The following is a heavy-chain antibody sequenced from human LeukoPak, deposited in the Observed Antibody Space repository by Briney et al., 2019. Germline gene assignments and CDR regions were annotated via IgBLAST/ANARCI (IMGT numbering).Heavy chain of an antibody. Sequence: PGGSLRLSCAASGFTFSSYSMNWVRQAPGKGLEWVSSISSSSSYIYYADSVKGRFTISRDNAKNSLYLQMNSLRAEDTAVYYCARGTMVGTQRAQLYGYWGQGTPVTVSS. CDR2: ISSSSSYI. CDR3: ARGTMVGTQRAQLYGY. D-gene: IGHD3-10*02. V-gene: IGHV3-21*01. CDR1: GFTFSSYS. J-gene: IGHJ4*02.